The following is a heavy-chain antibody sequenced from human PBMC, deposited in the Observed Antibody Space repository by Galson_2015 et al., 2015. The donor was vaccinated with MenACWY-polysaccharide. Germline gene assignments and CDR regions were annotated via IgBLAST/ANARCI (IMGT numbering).Heavy chain of an antibody. CDR1: GFTFSSYV. D-gene: IGHD1-26*01. J-gene: IGHJ5*02. CDR3: AKGGREVDNWLDP. CDR2: ITDSGSST. V-gene: IGHV3-23*01. Sequence: SLRLSCAVSGFTFSSYVMSWVRQAPGRGLEWVSSITDSGSSTYYVDSVKGRFTISRDNSKNTLFLQMNSLRADDTAVYYCAKGGREVDNWLDPWAREPSSPSPQ.